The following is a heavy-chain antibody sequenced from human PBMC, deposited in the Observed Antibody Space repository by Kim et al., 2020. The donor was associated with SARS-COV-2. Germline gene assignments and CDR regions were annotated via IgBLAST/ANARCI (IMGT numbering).Heavy chain of an antibody. D-gene: IGHD3-10*01. CDR3: TRGFPSAWEFSFS. CDR2: IWRSGLT. J-gene: IGHJ1*01. CDR1: DGSFNSYF. Sequence: SETLSLTCGVYDGSFNSYFWSWIRQPPGKGLEWIGEIWRSGLTIYSPSLTSRVTISVDTSKSQLSLQLTSVTAADTAVYYCTRGFPSAWEFSFSWGQGPLVTVSS. V-gene: IGHV4-34*01.